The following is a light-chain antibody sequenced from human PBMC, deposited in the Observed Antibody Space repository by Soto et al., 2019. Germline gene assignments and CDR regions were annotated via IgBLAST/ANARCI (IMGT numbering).Light chain of an antibody. CDR1: QGIRND. CDR3: LQHSDCPFT. J-gene: IGKJ2*01. Sequence: AIQMTQSPSSLSASVGDRVTITCRASQGIRNDLDWFQQKPGKAPKLLIYAASNLQSGVPARFSGSGSGTDFTLTISSLQPEDFATYYCLQHSDCPFTFGQGTRLEI. V-gene: IGKV1-6*01. CDR2: AAS.